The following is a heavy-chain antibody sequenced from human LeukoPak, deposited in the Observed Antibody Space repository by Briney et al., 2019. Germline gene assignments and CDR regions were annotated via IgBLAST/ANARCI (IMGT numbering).Heavy chain of an antibody. Sequence: SETLSLTCTVSGASIRNYYWSWIRQPAGKGLEWIGRIVPSGSTNYNPSLKTRVTMSVDTSKNQFSLKLNSVTAADTAVYYCAKEGAAPGPDFDYWGQGTLVIVSS. D-gene: IGHD6-13*01. J-gene: IGHJ4*02. CDR3: AKEGAAPGPDFDY. CDR1: GASIRNYY. V-gene: IGHV4-4*07. CDR2: IVPSGST.